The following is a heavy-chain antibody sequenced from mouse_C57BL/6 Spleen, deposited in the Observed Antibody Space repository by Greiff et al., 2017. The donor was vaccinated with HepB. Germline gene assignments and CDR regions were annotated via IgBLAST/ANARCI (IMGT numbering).Heavy chain of an antibody. J-gene: IGHJ3*01. CDR1: GFTFSNYW. Sequence: VXLEESGGGLVQPGGSMKLSCVASGFTFSNYWMNWVRQSPEKGLEWVAQIRLKSDNYATHYAESVKGRFTISRDDSKSSVYLQMNNLRAEDTGMYYCAPRAWFDYWGQGTLVTVSA. CDR3: APRAWFDY. CDR2: IRLKSDNYAT. V-gene: IGHV6-3*01.